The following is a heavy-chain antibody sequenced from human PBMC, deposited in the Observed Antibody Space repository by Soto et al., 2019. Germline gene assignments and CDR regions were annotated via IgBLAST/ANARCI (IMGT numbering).Heavy chain of an antibody. CDR3: ARVRAVGATRLYYHYGLDV. J-gene: IGHJ6*02. D-gene: IGHD1-26*01. CDR1: GGTFSTYA. CDR2: VIPIFGTS. V-gene: IGHV1-69*13. Sequence: SVEVSCRASGGTFSTYAISWVRQAPGQGLEWMGGVIPIFGTSTYAQNFQGRVTITADESTSTAYMELSRLRSEDTAVYYCARVRAVGATRLYYHYGLDVWGQGTTVTVSS.